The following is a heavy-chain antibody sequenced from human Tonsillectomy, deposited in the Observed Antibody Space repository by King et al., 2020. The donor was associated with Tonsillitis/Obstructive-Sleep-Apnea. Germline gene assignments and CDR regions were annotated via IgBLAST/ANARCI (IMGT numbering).Heavy chain of an antibody. Sequence: QVQLQESGPGLVKPSQTLSLTCTVSGGSISSGGYYWSWIRQHPGKGLEWIGYIYYSGSTYYNPSLKSRVTISVDTSKNQFSLKLSSVTAADTAVYYRAREGADYGDYVRYNWFDPWGQGTLVTVSS. V-gene: IGHV4-31*03. CDR1: GGSISSGGYY. CDR3: AREGADYGDYVRYNWFDP. D-gene: IGHD4-17*01. J-gene: IGHJ5*02. CDR2: IYYSGST.